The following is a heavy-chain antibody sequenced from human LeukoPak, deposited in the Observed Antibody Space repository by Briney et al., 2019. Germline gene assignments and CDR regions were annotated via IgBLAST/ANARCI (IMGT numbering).Heavy chain of an antibody. V-gene: IGHV5-51*01. CDR1: GYSFPTYW. D-gene: IGHD3-10*01. CDR2: IYPGDSDT. Sequence: GESLRISCKGSGYSFPTYWIGWVRQMPGKGLEWMGIIYPGDSDTRYSPSFQGQVTNSADKSISTAYLQWSSLKASDTAMYYCARYGKMGATRSYFDYWGQGTPVTVSS. J-gene: IGHJ4*02. CDR3: ARYGKMGATRSYFDY.